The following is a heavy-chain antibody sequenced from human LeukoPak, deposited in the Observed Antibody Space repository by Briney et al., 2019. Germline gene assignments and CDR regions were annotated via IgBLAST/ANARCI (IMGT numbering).Heavy chain of an antibody. J-gene: IGHJ4*02. CDR1: GGSISSSSYY. Sequence: SETLSLTCTVSGGSISSSSYYWGWIRQPPGKGLEWIGSIYYTGSTYYNPSLKNRVIMSVDTSKSQVSLTLISVTAADTAVYYCTRLPIFTGYFFDYWGQGTLVTVSS. CDR3: TRLPIFTGYFFDY. D-gene: IGHD3-9*01. CDR2: IYYTGST. V-gene: IGHV4-39*01.